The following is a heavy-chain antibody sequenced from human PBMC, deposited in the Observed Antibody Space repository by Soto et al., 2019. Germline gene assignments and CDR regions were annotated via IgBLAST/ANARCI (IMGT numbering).Heavy chain of an antibody. CDR2: IWYDGTNE. J-gene: IGHJ4*02. V-gene: IGHV3-33*01. D-gene: IGHD1-1*01. CDR3: VRDLGNDSDH. Sequence: QVQLVESGGGVVQPGRSLGLSWAASGFTFSSYGMHWVRQAPCKGLEWLAIIWYDGTNEDYADSVKGRFTISRDNSKNTRYLQLNSLRTEDTALYYCVRDLGNDSDHWGQGTLVTGSS. CDR1: GFTFSSYG.